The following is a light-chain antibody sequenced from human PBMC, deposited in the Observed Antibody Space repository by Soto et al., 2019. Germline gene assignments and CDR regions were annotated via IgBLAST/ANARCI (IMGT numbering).Light chain of an antibody. CDR1: QSLLHSDGKTY. Sequence: DIVMTQTPLSLSVTPGQPASISCKSSQSLLHSDGKTYLYWYLQKPGQHPQLLIYEVSIRFSGVPDRFSGSGSGTYFTLKISRVEAEDVGVYYCMQSIQLPPWTFGQGTKVEIK. J-gene: IGKJ1*01. V-gene: IGKV2D-29*01. CDR3: MQSIQLPPWT. CDR2: EVS.